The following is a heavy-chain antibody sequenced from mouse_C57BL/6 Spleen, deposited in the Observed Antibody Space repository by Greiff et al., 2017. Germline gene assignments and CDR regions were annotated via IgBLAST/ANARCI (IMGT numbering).Heavy chain of an antibody. J-gene: IGHJ2*01. CDR3: ARFTAQATPYFDY. D-gene: IGHD3-2*02. CDR2: INPNNGGT. Sequence: VQLQQSGPELVKPGASVKIPCKASGYTFTDYNMDWVKQSHGKSLEWIGDINPNNGGTIYNQKFKGKATLTVDKSSSTAYMELRSLTSEDTAVYYCARFTAQATPYFDYWGQGTTLTVSS. CDR1: GYTFTDYN. V-gene: IGHV1-18*01.